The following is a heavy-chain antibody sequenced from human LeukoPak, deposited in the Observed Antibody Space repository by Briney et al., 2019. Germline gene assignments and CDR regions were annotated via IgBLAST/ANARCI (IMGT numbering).Heavy chain of an antibody. V-gene: IGHV3-15*01. CDR2: IKSKSDGEVT. D-gene: IGHD3-16*02. CDR1: GFTFKHAF. CDR3: TTDRVSFEGIIAPFDY. Sequence: PGESLRLSCAASGFTFKHAFLSWVRQAPGKGLEWVARIKSKSDGEVTDYAAPVKGRFVISRDDSNSTVYLQMNSLKTEDTAVYFCTTDRVSFEGIIAPFDYWGQGTLVTVSS. J-gene: IGHJ4*02.